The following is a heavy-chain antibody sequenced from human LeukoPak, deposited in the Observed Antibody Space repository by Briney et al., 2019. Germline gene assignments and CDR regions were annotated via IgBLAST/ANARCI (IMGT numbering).Heavy chain of an antibody. CDR2: ISSNGGST. CDR3: VRVGVRGVNDY. V-gene: IGHV3-64*02. D-gene: IGHD3-10*01. CDR1: GFTFSSYA. J-gene: IGHJ4*02. Sequence: GGSLRLSCAASGFTFSSYAMHWVRQAPGKRLEYVSAISSNGGSTYYADSVKGRFTISRDNSKNMVYLQMGSLRAEDMAVYYCVRVGVRGVNDYWGQGTLVTVSS.